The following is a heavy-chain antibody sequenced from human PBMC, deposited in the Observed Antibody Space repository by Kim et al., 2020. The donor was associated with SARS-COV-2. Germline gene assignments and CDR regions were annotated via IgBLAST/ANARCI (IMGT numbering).Heavy chain of an antibody. J-gene: IGHJ6*02. V-gene: IGHV3-48*03. D-gene: IGHD2-2*01. CDR3: AREGVVVPAAMETYYYGMDV. Sequence: FTISRDNAKNSLYLQMNSLRAEDTAVYYCAREGVVVPAAMETYYYGMDVWGQGTTVTVSS.